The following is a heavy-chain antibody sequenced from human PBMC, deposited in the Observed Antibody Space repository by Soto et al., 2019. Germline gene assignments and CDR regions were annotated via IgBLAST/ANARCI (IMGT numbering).Heavy chain of an antibody. CDR2: INSDGSST. Sequence: EVQLVESGGGLVQPGGSLRLSCAASGFTFSSYWMHWVRQAPGKGLVWVSRINSDGSSTSYADSVKGRFTISRDNAKNTLYLQMNSLRAEDTAVYYCARSTAAMLWDAFDIWGQGTMVTVSS. D-gene: IGHD2-2*01. V-gene: IGHV3-74*01. CDR1: GFTFSSYW. CDR3: ARSTAAMLWDAFDI. J-gene: IGHJ3*02.